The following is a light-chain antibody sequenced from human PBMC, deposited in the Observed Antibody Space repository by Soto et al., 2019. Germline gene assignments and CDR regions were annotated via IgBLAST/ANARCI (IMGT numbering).Light chain of an antibody. CDR2: KAS. CDR1: DAIINS. Sequence: DILDVQSPSTVTKSVRDRFTISCEASDAIINSLNWYQQKPGKAPKLLIYKASTLKSGVPSRFSGSGSGTEFTLTISSLQPDDLASYYCQHYDIYSEAVGQETEVDIK. J-gene: IGKJ1*01. V-gene: IGKV1-5*03. CDR3: QHYDIYSEA.